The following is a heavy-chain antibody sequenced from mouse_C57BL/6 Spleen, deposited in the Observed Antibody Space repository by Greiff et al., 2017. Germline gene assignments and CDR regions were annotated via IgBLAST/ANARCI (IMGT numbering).Heavy chain of an antibody. J-gene: IGHJ1*03. CDR2: IYPGDGDT. D-gene: IGHD2-5*01. V-gene: IGHV1-80*01. Sequence: VQLQQSGAELVKPGASVKISCKASGYAFSSYWMNWVKQRPGKGLEWIGQIYPGDGDTNYNGKFKGKATLTADKSSSTAYMQLSSLASEDSAVYFCARRGYYSNYEGYFDVWGTGTTVTVSS. CDR1: GYAFSSYW. CDR3: ARRGYYSNYEGYFDV.